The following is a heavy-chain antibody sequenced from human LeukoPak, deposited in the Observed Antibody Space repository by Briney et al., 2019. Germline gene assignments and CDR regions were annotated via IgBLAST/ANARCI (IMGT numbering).Heavy chain of an antibody. V-gene: IGHV4-38-2*02. Sequence: SETLSLTCTVSGYSISSGYYWGWIRQPPGKGLEWIGSIYRSGSTYYNPSLKSRVTISVDTSKNQFSLKLSSVTAADTAVYYCARVRYYDSSGSRGFFDYWGQGTLVTVSS. CDR3: ARVRYYDSSGSRGFFDY. J-gene: IGHJ4*02. CDR2: IYRSGST. CDR1: GYSISSGYY. D-gene: IGHD3-22*01.